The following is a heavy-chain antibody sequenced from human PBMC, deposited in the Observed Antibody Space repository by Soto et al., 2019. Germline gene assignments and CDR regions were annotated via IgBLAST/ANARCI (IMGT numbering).Heavy chain of an antibody. J-gene: IGHJ6*02. V-gene: IGHV1-69*06. D-gene: IGHD2-15*01. CDR1: GGTFSSYS. CDR2: IIPIFGTA. CDR3: AFVVVVASYGVDV. Sequence: SVKVSCKASGGTFSSYSISWVRQAPGQGLEWMGGIIPIFGTANYAQKFQGRVTITADKSTSTAYMELSSLRSEDTAVYYCAFVVVVASYGVDVWGQGTTVTVSS.